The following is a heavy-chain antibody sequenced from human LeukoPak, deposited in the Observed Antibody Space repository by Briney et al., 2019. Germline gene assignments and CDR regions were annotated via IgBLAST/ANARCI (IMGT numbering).Heavy chain of an antibody. Sequence: SQTLSLTCAVYGGSFSGYYWSWIRQPPGKGLEWIGEINHSGSTNYNPSLKSRVTISVDTSKNQFSLKLSSVTAADTAVYYCARGLNYWGQGTLVTVSS. CDR2: INHSGST. CDR1: GGSFSGYY. V-gene: IGHV4-34*01. J-gene: IGHJ4*02. CDR3: ARGLNY.